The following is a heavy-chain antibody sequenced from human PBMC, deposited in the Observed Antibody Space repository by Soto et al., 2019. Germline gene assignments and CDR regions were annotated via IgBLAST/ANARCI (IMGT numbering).Heavy chain of an antibody. CDR3: AQTTGWPGFDY. V-gene: IGHV4-4*09. D-gene: IGHD6-19*01. Sequence: QVQLQESGPGLVKPSETMSLTCTASGASISNKYWNWIRQPPGKGLEWIGHIYNGERTNYNPSLRSRVTISVDTSKNQFALKLGSGTAADTAVYYCAQTTGWPGFDYWGQGILVTVSS. CDR2: IYNGERT. J-gene: IGHJ4*02. CDR1: GASISNKY.